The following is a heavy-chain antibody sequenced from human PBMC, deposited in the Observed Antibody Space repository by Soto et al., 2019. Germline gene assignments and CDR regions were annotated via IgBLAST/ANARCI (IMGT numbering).Heavy chain of an antibody. CDR1: GGTFSSYA. CDR3: ARVGPTVDAVTSPFDY. D-gene: IGHD4-17*01. V-gene: IGHV1-69*13. CDR2: IIPIFGTA. Sequence: SVKVSCKASGGTFSSYAISWVRQAPGQGLEWMGGIIPIFGTANYAQKFQGRVTITADESTSTAYMELSSLRSEDTAVYYCARVGPTVDAVTSPFDYWGQGALVTVSS. J-gene: IGHJ4*02.